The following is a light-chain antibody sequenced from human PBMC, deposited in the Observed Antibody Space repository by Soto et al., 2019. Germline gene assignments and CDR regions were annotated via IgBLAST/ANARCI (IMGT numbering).Light chain of an antibody. J-gene: IGKJ1*01. CDR2: GAS. Sequence: DTQMTQSPSTLSGSVGDRVTITCRASQSISSWLAWYQQKPGKAPKLLIFGASSLASGVPSRFSGSGSGTEFTLTISSLQPEDFATYYCRRYDRYFPTFGQGAKGEIK. V-gene: IGKV1-5*01. CDR1: QSISSW. CDR3: RRYDRYFPT.